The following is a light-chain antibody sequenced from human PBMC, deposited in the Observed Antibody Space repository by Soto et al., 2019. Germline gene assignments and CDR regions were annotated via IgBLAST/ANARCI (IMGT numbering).Light chain of an antibody. CDR2: DVN. CDR3: TSWTTSTTMI. CDR1: SSDIGAYNF. Sequence: SALTQPASVSGSPGQSVTVACNATSSDIGAYNFVSRYQQHPGKAPKLMLYDVNIRPSGVSNRFSGSKSGNTASLTISGLQAEDEADYYCTSWTTSTTMIFGGGTKLTVL. V-gene: IGLV2-14*03. J-gene: IGLJ2*01.